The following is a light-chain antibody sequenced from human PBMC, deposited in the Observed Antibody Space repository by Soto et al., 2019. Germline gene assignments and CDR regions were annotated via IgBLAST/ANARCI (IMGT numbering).Light chain of an antibody. Sequence: DIQMTQSPSSLSASVGDRVTITCRASETIDTYLNWYQQKPGKAPRLLIYFASSLQIGVPVRFSGSGSGTEFTLNISSLQREDFATYFCQQDYNFPRTFGLGTKLEIK. CDR2: FAS. J-gene: IGKJ1*01. CDR1: ETIDTY. V-gene: IGKV1-39*01. CDR3: QQDYNFPRT.